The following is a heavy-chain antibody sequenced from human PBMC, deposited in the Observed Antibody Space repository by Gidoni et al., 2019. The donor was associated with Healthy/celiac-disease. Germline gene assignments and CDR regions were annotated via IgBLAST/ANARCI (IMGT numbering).Heavy chain of an antibody. Sequence: QMQLVQSGPEVKKPGTSVKVSFTAAGFTFTSSDVQWVRQARGQRLEGLGWIVVGSGNTKYEQKFQERVTITRDMSTSTAYMELSSLRSEDTAVYYCAAGSGNYYYYYGMDVWGQGTTVTVSS. CDR1: GFTFTSSD. V-gene: IGHV1-58*01. CDR3: AAGSGNYYYYYGMDV. CDR2: IVVGSGNT. J-gene: IGHJ6*02.